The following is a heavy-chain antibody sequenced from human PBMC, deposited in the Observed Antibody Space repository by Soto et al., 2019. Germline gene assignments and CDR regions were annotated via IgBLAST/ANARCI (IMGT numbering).Heavy chain of an antibody. CDR1: GGSISSGDYY. Sequence: TLSLTCTVSGGSISSGDYYWSWIRQPPGKGLEWIGYIYYSGSTYYNPSLKSRVTISVDTSKNQFSLKLSSVTAADTAVYYCAREYCTNGVCYNNWFDPWGQGTLVTVSS. D-gene: IGHD2-8*01. CDR2: IYYSGST. V-gene: IGHV4-30-4*01. J-gene: IGHJ5*02. CDR3: AREYCTNGVCYNNWFDP.